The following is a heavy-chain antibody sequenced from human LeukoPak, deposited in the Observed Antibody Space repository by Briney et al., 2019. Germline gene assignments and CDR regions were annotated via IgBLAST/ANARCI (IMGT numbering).Heavy chain of an antibody. CDR3: ATWGSSSSPLPTMDV. D-gene: IGHD6-13*01. Sequence: ASVKVSCKASGYTFTSYYMHWVRQAPGQGLEWMGIINPSGGSTSYAQKFQGRVTMTRDTSTSTVYMELSSPRSEDTAVYYCATWGSSSSPLPTMDVWGQGTTVTVSS. J-gene: IGHJ6*02. CDR1: GYTFTSYY. CDR2: INPSGGST. V-gene: IGHV1-46*01.